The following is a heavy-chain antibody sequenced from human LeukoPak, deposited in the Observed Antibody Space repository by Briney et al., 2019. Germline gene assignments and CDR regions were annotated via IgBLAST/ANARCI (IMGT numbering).Heavy chain of an antibody. D-gene: IGHD2-2*01. J-gene: IGHJ5*02. CDR2: INHSGST. Sequence: PSETLSLTCAVYGGSFSGYYWSWIRQPPGKGLEWIGEINHSGSTNYNPSLKSRVTISVDTSKNQFSLKLSSVTAADTAVYYCARGGEDIVVVPAARYNWFDPWGQGTLVTVSS. CDR3: ARGGEDIVVVPAARYNWFDP. CDR1: GGSFSGYY. V-gene: IGHV4-34*01.